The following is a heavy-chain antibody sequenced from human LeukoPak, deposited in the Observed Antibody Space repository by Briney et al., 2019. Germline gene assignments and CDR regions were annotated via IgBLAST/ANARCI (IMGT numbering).Heavy chain of an antibody. J-gene: IGHJ3*02. CDR1: GGSFSGYY. CDR3: ARLLRAGAFDI. D-gene: IGHD2-15*01. CDR2: INHSGST. Sequence: SETLSLTCAVYGGSFSGYYWSWIRQPPRKGLEWIGEINHSGSTNYNPSLKSLVTISVDTSKNQFSLKLSSVTATDTAVYCCARLLRAGAFDIWGQGTMVTVSS. V-gene: IGHV4-34*01.